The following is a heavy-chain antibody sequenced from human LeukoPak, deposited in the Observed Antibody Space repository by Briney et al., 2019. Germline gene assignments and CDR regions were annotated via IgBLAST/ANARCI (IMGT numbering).Heavy chain of an antibody. Sequence: TGGSLRLSCAASGFTFSSYAMSWVRQAPGKGLEWVSAISGSGGSTYYADSVKGRFTISRDNSKNTLYLQMNSLRAEDTAVYYCAKWPCSSTSCFPAYWGQGTLVTVSS. CDR2: ISGSGGST. D-gene: IGHD2-2*01. J-gene: IGHJ4*02. CDR3: AKWPCSSTSCFPAY. CDR1: GFTFSSYA. V-gene: IGHV3-23*01.